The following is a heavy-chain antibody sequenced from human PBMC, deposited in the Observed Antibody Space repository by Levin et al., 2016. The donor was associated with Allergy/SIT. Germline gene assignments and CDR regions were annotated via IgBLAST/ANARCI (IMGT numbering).Heavy chain of an antibody. CDR2: ISWNSGSI. V-gene: IGHV3-9*01. D-gene: IGHD1-26*01. CDR3: ARDRWRGSYSYYYMDV. Sequence: LSLTCAASGFLPLMIIAMHWVRQAPGKGLEWVSGISWNSGSIGYADSVKGRFTISRDNAKNSLYLQMNSLRAEDTAVYFCARDRWRGSYSYYYMDVWGKGTTVTVSS. CDR1: GFLPLMIIA. J-gene: IGHJ6*03.